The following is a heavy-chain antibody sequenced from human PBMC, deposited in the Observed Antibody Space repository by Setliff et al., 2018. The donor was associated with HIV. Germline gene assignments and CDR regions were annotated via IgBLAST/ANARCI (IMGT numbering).Heavy chain of an antibody. CDR3: GRHPLTSDYNYNLIFDY. Sequence: TSETLSLTCSVSGASISIDHWSWIRQSPGKGLEWIGYIYHTGTTNYSPSLESRVTISIDTSKNQFSLNLRSVTAADTATYYCGRHPLTSDYNYNLIFDYWGRGVLVTVSS. CDR1: GASISIDH. V-gene: IGHV4-59*01. D-gene: IGHD1-1*01. J-gene: IGHJ4*02. CDR2: IYHTGTT.